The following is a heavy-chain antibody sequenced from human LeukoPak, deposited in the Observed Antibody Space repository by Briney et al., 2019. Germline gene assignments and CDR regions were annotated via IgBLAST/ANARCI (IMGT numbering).Heavy chain of an antibody. CDR2: ISTSARTL. CDR1: GFAFSDFE. Sequence: GGSLRLSCAASGFAFSDFEMNWVRQAPGKGLEWVSFISTSARTLYYADSVKGRFTVSRDNAKNSLFLQMSNLRVEDTAVYYCARDPQNSWGLFDYLGHGTLVTVSS. J-gene: IGHJ4*01. D-gene: IGHD4-23*01. CDR3: ARDPQNSWGLFDY. V-gene: IGHV3-48*03.